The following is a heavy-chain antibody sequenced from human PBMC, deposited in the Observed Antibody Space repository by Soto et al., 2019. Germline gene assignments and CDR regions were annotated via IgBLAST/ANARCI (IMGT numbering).Heavy chain of an antibody. CDR3: AKDRRRDSPPGHNGMDV. V-gene: IGHV3-23*01. Sequence: EVQLLESGGGLVQPGGSLRLSCAASVFPFSSYAMNWVRQAPGKGLEWVSVISGSGGDTFYADSVKGRPTVSRDNSQNTLYLQINSRRAEDTAVYYCAKDRRRDSPPGHNGMDVWGQGTTVTVSS. CDR2: ISGSGGDT. CDR1: VFPFSSYA. D-gene: IGHD2-21*02. J-gene: IGHJ6*02.